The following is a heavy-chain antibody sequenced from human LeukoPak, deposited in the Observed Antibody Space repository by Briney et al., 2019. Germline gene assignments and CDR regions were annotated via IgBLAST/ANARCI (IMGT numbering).Heavy chain of an antibody. CDR1: GDSVNDGAYY. Sequence: PSQTLSLTCAVSGDSVNDGAYYWGWIRQHPGQGLEWIGYVYFTGSTYYNPSLKSRLTISIDTSKNQFSLKLTSVTAADTAIYYCASVRVYGSGSYPPAFGGQGTLVTVSS. CDR2: VYFTGST. CDR3: ASVRVYGSGSYPPAF. D-gene: IGHD3-10*01. V-gene: IGHV4-31*11. J-gene: IGHJ4*02.